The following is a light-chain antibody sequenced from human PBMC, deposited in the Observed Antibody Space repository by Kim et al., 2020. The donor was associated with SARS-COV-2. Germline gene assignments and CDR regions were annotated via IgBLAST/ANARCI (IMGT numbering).Light chain of an antibody. CDR2: EVT. CDR1: SSDVGNYNL. V-gene: IGLV2-23*02. J-gene: IGLJ1*01. CDR3: CSYAGSSPSV. Sequence: QSALTQPASVSGSPGQSITISCTGTSSDVGNYNLVSWYQQHPGKAPKLKIYEVTKRPSGVSNRFSGSKSGNTASLTISGLQAEDEADYYCCSYAGSSPSVFGTGTKV.